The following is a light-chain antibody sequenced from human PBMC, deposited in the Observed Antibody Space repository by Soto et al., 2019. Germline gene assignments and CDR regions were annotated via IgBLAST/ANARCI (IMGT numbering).Light chain of an antibody. J-gene: IGKJ3*01. V-gene: IGKV4-1*01. CDR3: QQYYSTPFT. CDR1: QSVLYSSNNKNY. Sequence: DIVMIQSPDSRAVSLGERATINCKSSQSVLYSSNNKNYLAWYQQKPGHPPKLLIYWASTRESGVPDRFSGSGSGTDFTLTISSLQAEDVAVYYCQQYYSTPFTFGPGTKVDIK. CDR2: WAS.